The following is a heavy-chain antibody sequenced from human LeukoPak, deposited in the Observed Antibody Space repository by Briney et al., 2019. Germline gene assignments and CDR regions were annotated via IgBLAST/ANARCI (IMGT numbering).Heavy chain of an antibody. CDR3: ATNAGQWLVPFDY. CDR1: GLTFSSHA. D-gene: IGHD6-19*01. J-gene: IGHJ4*02. V-gene: IGHV3-23*01. Sequence: RPGGSLRLSCAASGLTFSSHAVTWVRQAPGKGLEWVSAISGSGGSTYYADSVKGRFTISRDNSKNSLYLQMNSLRAEDTAVYYCATNAGQWLVPFDYWGQGSLVTVSS. CDR2: ISGSGGST.